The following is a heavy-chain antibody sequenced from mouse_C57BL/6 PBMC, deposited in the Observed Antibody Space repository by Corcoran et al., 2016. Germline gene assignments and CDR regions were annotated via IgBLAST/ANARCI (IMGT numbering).Heavy chain of an antibody. V-gene: IGHV1-76*01. J-gene: IGHJ2*01. CDR1: GYTFTDYY. Sequence: QVQLKQSGAELVRPGASVKLSCKASGYTFTDYYINWVKQRPGQGLEWIARIYPGSGNTYYNEKFKGKATLTAEKSSSTAYMQLSSLTSEDSAVHFCARYPFDYWGQGTTLTVSS. CDR2: IYPGSGNT. CDR3: ARYPFDY.